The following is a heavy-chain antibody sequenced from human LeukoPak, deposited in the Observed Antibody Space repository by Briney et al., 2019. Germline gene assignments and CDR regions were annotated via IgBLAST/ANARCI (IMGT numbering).Heavy chain of an antibody. CDR1: AGSISSYY. D-gene: IGHD1-26*01. J-gene: IGHJ5*02. Sequence: PSETLSLTCTVSAGSISSYYWSWIRQPAGKGLEWIGRIYTSGSTNYNPSLKSRVTISVDKSKNQFSLKLSSVTAADTAVYYCARGLVGTTGEQNWIDPWGQGTLVTVSS. CDR3: ARGLVGTTGEQNWIDP. V-gene: IGHV4-4*07. CDR2: IYTSGST.